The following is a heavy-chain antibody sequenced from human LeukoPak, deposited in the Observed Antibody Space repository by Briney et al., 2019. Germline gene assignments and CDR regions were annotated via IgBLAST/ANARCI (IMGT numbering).Heavy chain of an antibody. Sequence: SETLSLTCTVSGGSISSSSYYWGWIRQPPGKGLEWIGSIYYSGSTYYNPSLKSRVTISVDTSKNQFSLKLSSVTAADTAVYYCARHSAAVAGIDYWRQGTLLTVSS. J-gene: IGHJ4*02. V-gene: IGHV4-39*01. CDR2: IYYSGST. CDR1: GGSISSSSYY. D-gene: IGHD6-19*01. CDR3: ARHSAAVAGIDY.